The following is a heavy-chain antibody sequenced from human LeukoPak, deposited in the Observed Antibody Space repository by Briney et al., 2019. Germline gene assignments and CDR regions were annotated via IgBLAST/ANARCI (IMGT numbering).Heavy chain of an antibody. CDR1: GYTFTSYA. J-gene: IGHJ4*02. D-gene: IGHD3-10*01. Sequence: VASVKVSCKASGYTFTSYAMHWVRQAPGQRLEWMGWINAGNGNTKYSQKFQGRVTITRDTSASTAYMELSSLRSEDTAVYYCAREGTYGYYFDYWGQGTLVTVSS. V-gene: IGHV1-3*01. CDR3: AREGTYGYYFDY. CDR2: INAGNGNT.